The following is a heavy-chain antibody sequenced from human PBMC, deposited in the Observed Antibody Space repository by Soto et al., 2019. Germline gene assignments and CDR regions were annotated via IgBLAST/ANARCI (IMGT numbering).Heavy chain of an antibody. CDR3: ARDQTVAGPTTFDY. J-gene: IGHJ4*02. CDR1: GFTFSSYW. Sequence: GGALRLSSAASGFTFSSYWMQWVRQTPGKGLVWVSRIDIAGSTTTYADSVKGRFTISRDNAKNTLYLQMNSLRAEDTAVYYCARDQTVAGPTTFDYCGQGTLVTVSS. V-gene: IGHV3-74*01. D-gene: IGHD6-19*01. CDR2: IDIAGSTT.